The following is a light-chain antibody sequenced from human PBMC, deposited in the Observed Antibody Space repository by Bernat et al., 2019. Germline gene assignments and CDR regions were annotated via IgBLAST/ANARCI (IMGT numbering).Light chain of an antibody. V-gene: IGKV2-30*01. CDR1: QSLVSSDGNTY. CDR2: NVS. CDR3: MQGVQWPRT. J-gene: IGKJ2*02. Sequence: VLMTQSPRSLPVTLGQPASISCRSSQSLVSSDGNTYLHWLQQRPGQPPKRPSYNVSNRDSGVPDRFSGGGSGTDLTLKISGVGDEDVGIYYYMQGVQWPRTLGQWTQLQIK.